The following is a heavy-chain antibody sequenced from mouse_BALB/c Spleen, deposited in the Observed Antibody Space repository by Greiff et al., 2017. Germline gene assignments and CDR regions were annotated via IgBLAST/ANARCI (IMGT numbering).Heavy chain of an antibody. Sequence: EVKVVESGGGLVKPGGSLKLSCAASGFTFSDYYMYWVRQTPEKRLEWVATINDGGSYTYYPDSLKGRFTISRDNAKNNLYLQMSSLKSEDTAMYYCARDRGSYYRCSWFAYWGQGTLVTVSA. J-gene: IGHJ3*01. CDR3: ARDRGSYYRCSWFAY. CDR1: GFTFSDYY. V-gene: IGHV5-4*02. CDR2: INDGGSYT. D-gene: IGHD2-14*01.